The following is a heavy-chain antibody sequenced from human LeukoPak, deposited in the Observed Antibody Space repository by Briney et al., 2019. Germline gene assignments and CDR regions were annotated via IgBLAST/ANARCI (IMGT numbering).Heavy chain of an antibody. J-gene: IGHJ4*02. CDR2: IYPGGSDT. CDR3: VRQPRVHTPDF. CDR1: GYSFTSYW. D-gene: IGHD1-1*01. V-gene: IGHV5-51*01. Sequence: RGESLKISCKGSGYSFTSYWIGWVRPMPGKGLEWMGIIYPGGSDTRYSPSFQGQVTISADKSISTAYLQWSSLKASDTATYYCVRQPRVHTPDFWGQGTLVTVSS.